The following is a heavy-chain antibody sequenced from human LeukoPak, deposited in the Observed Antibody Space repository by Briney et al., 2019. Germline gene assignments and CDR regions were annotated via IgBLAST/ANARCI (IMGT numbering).Heavy chain of an antibody. CDR2: INKNGGST. D-gene: IGHD3-22*01. CDR3: VRTDYYDSSGYYDDFDY. J-gene: IGHJ4*02. Sequence: GGSLRLSCAASGFTFSIYPMHWVRQAPGKGLEYVSGINKNGGSTYYADSVKGRFTISRDNSNNTLYLQMGFVRAEDMAVYYCVRTDYYDSSGYYDDFDYWGQGTLVTVSS. CDR1: GFTFSIYP. V-gene: IGHV3-64*02.